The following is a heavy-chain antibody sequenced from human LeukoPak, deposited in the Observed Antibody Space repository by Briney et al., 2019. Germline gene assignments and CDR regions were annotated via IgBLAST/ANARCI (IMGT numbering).Heavy chain of an antibody. CDR1: GYIFNNYA. V-gene: IGHV3-23*01. CDR3: VKGGQGCSPTTCYYD. Sequence: PGGSLRLSCVASGYIFNNYAVSWVRQAPGKGLEWVSAISGSGSTYYADSVKGRFTISRDNSKNTGYLQMNSLRAEDTAVYYCVKGGQGCSPTTCYYDWGQGTLVTVSS. CDR2: ISGSGST. J-gene: IGHJ4*02. D-gene: IGHD2-2*01.